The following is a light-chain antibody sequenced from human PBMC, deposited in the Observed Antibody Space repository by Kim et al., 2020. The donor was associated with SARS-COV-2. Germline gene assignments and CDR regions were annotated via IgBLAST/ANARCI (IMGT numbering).Light chain of an antibody. Sequence: SASIGYTVSITCRPSQNIGGYLNWFQQKPGKAPSLLIYAVSSLQSGVSSRFSGSRSGTDFTLTIAGLQPEDFATYYCHQSHSNPTFGQGTKVYIK. CDR3: HQSHSNPT. V-gene: IGKV1-39*01. CDR1: QNIGGY. J-gene: IGKJ1*01. CDR2: AVS.